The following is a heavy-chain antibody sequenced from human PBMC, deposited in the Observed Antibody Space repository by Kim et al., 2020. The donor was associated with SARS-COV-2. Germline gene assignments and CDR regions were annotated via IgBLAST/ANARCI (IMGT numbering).Heavy chain of an antibody. CDR1: GGSFSGPY. CDR3: ARRAAGVDW. Sequence: SETLSLTCAVYGGSFSGPYWNWIRQSPGLGLEWIGEISHSGIANYNPSLKSRVTLSVDTSKNQFSLKLSSVTAADTAVYYCARRAAGVDWWGQGTPVPVS. V-gene: IGHV4-34*01. J-gene: IGHJ4*02. CDR2: ISHSGIA.